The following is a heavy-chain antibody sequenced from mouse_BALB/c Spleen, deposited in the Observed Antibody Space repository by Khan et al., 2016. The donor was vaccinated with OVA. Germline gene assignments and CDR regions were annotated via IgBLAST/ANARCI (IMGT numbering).Heavy chain of an antibody. D-gene: IGHD1-1*01. Sequence: QVQLQQSGAELAKPGASVKMSCKASGYTFTNYWMHWVKQRPGQGLEWIGYIDPTTGYTEYNQKFKDKATLTADKSSSTAYLQLSSLTSEDSAVFYCPSHVSSYTWFGYWGQGTLVTVSA. CDR1: GYTFTNYW. CDR3: PSHVSSYTWFGY. CDR2: IDPTTGYT. V-gene: IGHV1-7*01. J-gene: IGHJ3*01.